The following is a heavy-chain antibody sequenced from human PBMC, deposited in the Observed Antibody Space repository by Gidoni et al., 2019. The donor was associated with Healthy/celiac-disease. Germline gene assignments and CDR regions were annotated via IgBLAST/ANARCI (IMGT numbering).Heavy chain of an antibody. D-gene: IGHD3-22*01. CDR2: ISSSSSTI. CDR3: ARDLGWVIVASDAFDI. Sequence: EVQLVESGGGLVQPGGSLRLSCAASAFPFSSYSMTWVRQAPGKGLEWVSYISSSSSTIYYADSVKGRFTISRDNAKNSLYLQMNSLRDEDTAVYYCARDLGWVIVASDAFDIWGQGTMVTVSS. V-gene: IGHV3-48*02. J-gene: IGHJ3*02. CDR1: AFPFSSYS.